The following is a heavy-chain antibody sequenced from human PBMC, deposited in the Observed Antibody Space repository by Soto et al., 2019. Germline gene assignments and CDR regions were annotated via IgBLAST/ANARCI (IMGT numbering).Heavy chain of an antibody. CDR1: GGSFSGYY. Sequence: QVQLQQWGAGLLNPSETLSLTCAVYGGSFSGYYWSWIRQPPGKGLEWIGEINHSGSTNYNQSLKSRVTISVDTSKDQFSLKLSSVNAADTAVYYCARKRERYFDYWGQGTLVTVSS. CDR3: ARKRERYFDY. J-gene: IGHJ4*02. V-gene: IGHV4-34*01. CDR2: INHSGST. D-gene: IGHD1-26*01.